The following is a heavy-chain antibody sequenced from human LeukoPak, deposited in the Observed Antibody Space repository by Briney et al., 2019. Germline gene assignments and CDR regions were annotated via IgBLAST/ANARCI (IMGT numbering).Heavy chain of an antibody. V-gene: IGHV4-39*07. CDR1: GGSISSSSYY. D-gene: IGHD6-13*01. J-gene: IGHJ4*02. CDR2: IYYSGST. CDR3: ARDGQQLNFDY. Sequence: PSETLSLTCTVSGGSISSSSYYWGWIRQPPGKGLEWIGSIYYSGSTYYNPSLKSRVTISVDTSKDQFSLKLSSVTAADTAVYYCARDGQQLNFDYWGQGTLVTVSS.